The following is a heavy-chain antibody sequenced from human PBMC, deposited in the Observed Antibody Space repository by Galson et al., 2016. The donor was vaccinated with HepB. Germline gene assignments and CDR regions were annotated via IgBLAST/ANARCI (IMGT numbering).Heavy chain of an antibody. Sequence: QVQLQESGPGLVKPSETLSLSCIVSGGSINIYYWGWIRQPPGKGPEWIGYVHASGKPHHTPPLKSSVTISADTSKNQFSVILSSVTAADTAVYYCARDQGTRYFDLWGRGTLVAVSS. CDR2: VHASGKP. V-gene: IGHV4-59*01. CDR1: GGSINIYY. J-gene: IGHJ2*01. CDR3: ARDQGTRYFDL. D-gene: IGHD1-1*01.